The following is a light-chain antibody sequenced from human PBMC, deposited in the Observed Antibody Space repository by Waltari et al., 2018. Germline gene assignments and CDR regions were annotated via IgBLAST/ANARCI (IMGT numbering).Light chain of an antibody. CDR1: SLRTYY. Sequence: SSELTQDPAVSVALGQTVRLTCQGASLRTYYVSWFHQKPGQAPALVIYGKNNRPSGIPDRFSASSSGSTASLTIIGAQAEDEADYYCHSRDSSGNVLIGGGTKLTVV. J-gene: IGLJ2*01. V-gene: IGLV3-19*01. CDR2: GKN. CDR3: HSRDSSGNVL.